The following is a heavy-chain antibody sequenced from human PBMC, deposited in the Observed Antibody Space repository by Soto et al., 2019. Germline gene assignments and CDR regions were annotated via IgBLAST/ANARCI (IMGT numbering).Heavy chain of an antibody. Sequence: QMQLVQSGPEVKKPGTSVKVSCKASGFTFTSSAVQWVRQARGQRLEWIGWIVVGSGNTNYAQKFQERVTITRDMSTSAAEMELIGRRWEDVAVYYCAAEPLVRAMSLYGMDVWGQGTTVTVS. J-gene: IGHJ6*02. V-gene: IGHV1-58*01. CDR2: IVVGSGNT. CDR1: GFTFTSSA. CDR3: AAEPLVRAMSLYGMDV. D-gene: IGHD2-21*01.